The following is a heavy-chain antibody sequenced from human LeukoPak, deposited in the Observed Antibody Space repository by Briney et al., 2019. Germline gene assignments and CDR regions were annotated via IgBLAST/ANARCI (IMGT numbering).Heavy chain of an antibody. V-gene: IGHV4-59*01. CDR2: IYCSGST. J-gene: IGHJ4*02. D-gene: IGHD4-23*01. CDR1: GGSISSYY. CDR3: ARDTSTVGLDY. Sequence: SETLSLTCTVSGGSISSYYWSWIRQPPGKGMEWIGYIYCSGSTNYNPSLKSRVTISVDTSKNQFSLKLSSVTAADTAVYYCARDTSTVGLDYWGQGTLVTVSS.